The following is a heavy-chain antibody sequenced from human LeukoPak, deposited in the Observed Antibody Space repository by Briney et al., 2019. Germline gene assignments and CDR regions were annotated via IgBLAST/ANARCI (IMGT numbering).Heavy chain of an antibody. CDR3: ARAGYGDPHFDF. Sequence: GGSLRLSCAAPGFTFSNYGMHWVRQAPGKGLEWVAAIWYDGSNKYYGDSVKGRFTISRDNSKNTLYLQMNSLRAEDTAAYYCARAGYGDPHFDFWGQGTLVTVSA. J-gene: IGHJ4*02. CDR2: IWYDGSNK. D-gene: IGHD4-17*01. V-gene: IGHV3-33*01. CDR1: GFTFSNYG.